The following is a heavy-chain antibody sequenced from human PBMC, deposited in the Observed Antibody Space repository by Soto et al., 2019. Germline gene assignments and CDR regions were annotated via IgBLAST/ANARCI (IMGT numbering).Heavy chain of an antibody. CDR3: ATINYDILTGYYYYYGMDV. D-gene: IGHD3-9*01. J-gene: IGHJ6*02. V-gene: IGHV1-2*02. CDR2: INPNSGGT. Sequence: ASVKVSCKASGYTFTGYYMHWVRQAPGQGLEWMGWINPNSGGTNYAQKFQGRVTMTRDTSISTAYMELSRLRSDDTAVYYCATINYDILTGYYYYYGMDVWGPGTTVTVSS. CDR1: GYTFTGYY.